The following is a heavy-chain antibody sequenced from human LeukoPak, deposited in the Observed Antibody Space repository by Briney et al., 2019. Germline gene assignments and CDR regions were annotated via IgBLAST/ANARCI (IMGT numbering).Heavy chain of an antibody. V-gene: IGHV3-9*01. D-gene: IGHD3-22*01. CDR1: GFTFDDYA. J-gene: IGHJ4*02. CDR2: ISWNSGSI. Sequence: PGRSLRLSCAASGFTFDDYAMLWVRQAPGKGLEWVSGISWNSGSIGYADSVKGRFTISRDNAKNSLYLQMNSLRAEDTALYYCARYTIRYYYDSSTLSFFDYWGQGTLVTVSS. CDR3: ARYTIRYYYDSSTLSFFDY.